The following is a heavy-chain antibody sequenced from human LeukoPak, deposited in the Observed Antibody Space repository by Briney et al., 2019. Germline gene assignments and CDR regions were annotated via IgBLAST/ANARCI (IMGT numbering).Heavy chain of an antibody. V-gene: IGHV4-39*07. CDR1: GGSIGSSNYY. Sequence: SETLSLTCIVPGGSIGSSNYYWAWIRQPPGKGLEWIGTFYSGGSAYYNPSLTSRVSISKDTSDNQFSLRLYSVTAADTAVYYCARKQGGTMYDVWGQGTQVTVSS. CDR3: ARKQGGTMYDV. CDR2: FYSGGSA. D-gene: IGHD1-7*01. J-gene: IGHJ4*02.